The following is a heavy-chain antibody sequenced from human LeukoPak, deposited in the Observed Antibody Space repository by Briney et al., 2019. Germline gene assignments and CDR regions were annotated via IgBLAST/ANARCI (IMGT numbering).Heavy chain of an antibody. Sequence: PGGSLRLSCAASGFNFSSYGMNWVRQAPGKGLEWVSYISSSSRIIYYADSVKGRFTISRDNSKNTLYLQMNSLRAEDTAVYYCAKRGGQWLFDYWGQGTLVTVSS. V-gene: IGHV3-48*01. CDR3: AKRGGQWLFDY. D-gene: IGHD6-19*01. J-gene: IGHJ4*02. CDR1: GFNFSSYG. CDR2: ISSSSRII.